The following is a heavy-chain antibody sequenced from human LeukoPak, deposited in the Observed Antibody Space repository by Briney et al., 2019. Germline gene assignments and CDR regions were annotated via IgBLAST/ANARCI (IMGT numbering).Heavy chain of an antibody. CDR1: GFTFDDYA. D-gene: IGHD6-19*01. CDR3: AKGAPAWQWLVSSDDAFDT. V-gene: IGHV3-9*01. CDR2: ISWNSGSI. Sequence: GGSLRLSCAASGFTFDDYAMHWVRQAPGKGLEWVSGISWNSGSIGYADSVKGRFTISRDNAKNSLYLQMNSLRAVDTALYYCAKGAPAWQWLVSSDDAFDTWGQGTMVTVSS. J-gene: IGHJ3*02.